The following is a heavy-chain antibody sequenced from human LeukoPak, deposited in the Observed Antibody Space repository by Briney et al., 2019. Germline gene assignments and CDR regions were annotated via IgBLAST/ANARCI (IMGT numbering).Heavy chain of an antibody. Sequence: GESLKISCEGSGYSFTSYWIGWVRQMPGKGLEWMGIIDPGDSDTRYSPSFQGQVTISADKSISTAYLQWSSLKASDTAMYYCARIPTVTMHTGWFDPWGQGTLVTVSS. CDR1: GYSFTSYW. D-gene: IGHD4-17*01. CDR2: IDPGDSDT. CDR3: ARIPTVTMHTGWFDP. J-gene: IGHJ5*02. V-gene: IGHV5-51*01.